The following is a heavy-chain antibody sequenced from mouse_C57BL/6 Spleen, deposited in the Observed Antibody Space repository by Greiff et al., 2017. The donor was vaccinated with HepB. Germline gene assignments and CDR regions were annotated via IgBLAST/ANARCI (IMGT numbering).Heavy chain of an antibody. CDR2: ISSGSSTI. CDR3: ARGAMGYAMDY. CDR1: GFTFSDYG. Sequence: EVMLVESGGGLVKPGGSLKLSCAASGFTFSDYGMHWVRQAPEKGLEWVAYISSGSSTIYYADTVKGRFTISRDNAKNTLFLQMTSLRSEDTAMYYCARGAMGYAMDYWGQGTSVTVSS. D-gene: IGHD1-1*02. V-gene: IGHV5-17*01. J-gene: IGHJ4*01.